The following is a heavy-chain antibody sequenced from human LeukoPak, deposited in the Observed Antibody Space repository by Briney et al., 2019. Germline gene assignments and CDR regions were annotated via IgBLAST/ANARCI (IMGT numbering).Heavy chain of an antibody. CDR1: GFTFSSYA. J-gene: IGHJ4*02. Sequence: VQPGGSLRLSCAASGFTFSSYAMSWVRQAPGKGLEWVSGTSGSGGSTYYAGSVKGRFTISRDNSKNTLYLQMNSLRVEDTAVYYCAKNGGSQCYSHLDSWGQGTLVTVSS. CDR2: TSGSGGST. D-gene: IGHD2-15*01. CDR3: AKNGGSQCYSHLDS. V-gene: IGHV3-23*01.